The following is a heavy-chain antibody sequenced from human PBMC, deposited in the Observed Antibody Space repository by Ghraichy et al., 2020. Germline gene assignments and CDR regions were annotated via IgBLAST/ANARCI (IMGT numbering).Heavy chain of an antibody. V-gene: IGHV3-23*01. Sequence: GGSLRLSCAASGFTFSSYAMSWVRQAPGKGLEWVSAISGSGGSTYYADSVKGRFTISRDNSKNTLYLQMNSLRAEDTAVYYCAKRGYDYVWGSYRYYFDYWGQGTLVTVSS. CDR3: AKRGYDYVWGSYRYYFDY. CDR2: ISGSGGST. CDR1: GFTFSSYA. D-gene: IGHD3-16*02. J-gene: IGHJ4*02.